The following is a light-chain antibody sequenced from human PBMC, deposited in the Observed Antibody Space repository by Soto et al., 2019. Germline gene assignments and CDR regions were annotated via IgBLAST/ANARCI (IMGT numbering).Light chain of an antibody. Sequence: QSVLTQPPSVSGAPGQRVTISCTGTSSNIGGGFDVQWYQQLPGAAPKLLISENNRRPSGVPDRFSGSKSGTSASLAITGLQAEDEADYYCQSYDGSISGSVFGPGTKVTVL. J-gene: IGLJ1*01. CDR3: QSYDGSISGSV. CDR2: ENN. CDR1: SSNIGGGFD. V-gene: IGLV1-40*01.